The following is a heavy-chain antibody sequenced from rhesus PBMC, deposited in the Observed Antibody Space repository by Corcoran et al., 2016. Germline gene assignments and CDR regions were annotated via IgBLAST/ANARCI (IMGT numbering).Heavy chain of an antibody. V-gene: IGHV1-111*02. Sequence: EVQLVQSGAEVKKPGASVKISCKASGYTFTDYYLHWVRQAPGKGLEWRGRVDPEDGEAIHAQKGQDRVTITADTFTDTAYMELSSLRSEDTAVYYCATPHSSWSFDYWGQGVLVTVSS. CDR1: GYTFTDYY. CDR2: VDPEDGEA. CDR3: ATPHSSWSFDY. D-gene: IGHD6-13*01. J-gene: IGHJ4*01.